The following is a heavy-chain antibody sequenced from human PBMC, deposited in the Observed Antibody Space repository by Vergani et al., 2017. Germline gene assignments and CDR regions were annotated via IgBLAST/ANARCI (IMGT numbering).Heavy chain of an antibody. Sequence: QVQLVESGGGLVKPGGSLRLSCAASGFTFSDYYMRWIRQAPGKGLEWVSYISSSGSTIYYADSVKGRFTISRDNAKNSLYLQMNSLRAEDTAVYYCARRKWELLYYYYYGMDVWGQGTTVTVSS. CDR2: ISSSGSTI. J-gene: IGHJ6*02. CDR1: GFTFSDYY. CDR3: ARRKWELLYYYYYGMDV. D-gene: IGHD1-26*01. V-gene: IGHV3-11*01.